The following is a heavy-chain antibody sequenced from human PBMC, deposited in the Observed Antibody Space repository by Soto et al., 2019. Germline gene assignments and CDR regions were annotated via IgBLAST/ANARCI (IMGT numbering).Heavy chain of an antibody. CDR2: IYYSGST. V-gene: IGHV4-61*01. J-gene: IGHJ6*02. CDR3: ARTFCSTTSCQAHDMDV. Sequence: QVQLQESGPGLVKPSETLSLTCTVSGGSVSSGSYYWTWIRQPPGKGLEWIGYIYYSGSTNYNPSLKSRVTISLDTSNNQFSLRLSSVTAADTAVYYCARTFCSTTSCQAHDMDVWGQGTTVTVSS. CDR1: GGSVSSGSYY. D-gene: IGHD2-2*01.